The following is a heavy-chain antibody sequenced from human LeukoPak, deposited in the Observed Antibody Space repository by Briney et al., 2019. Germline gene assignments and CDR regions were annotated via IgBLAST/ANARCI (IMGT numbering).Heavy chain of an antibody. D-gene: IGHD2-15*01. CDR1: GGSISSSSYY. CDR2: IYYSGST. V-gene: IGHV4-39*07. J-gene: IGHJ6*03. Sequence: SETLSLTCTVSGGSISSSSYYWDWIRQPPGKGLEWIGSIYYSGSTYYNPSLKSRVTISVDTSKNQFSLKLSSVIAADTAVYYCARDSVLVGPMDVWGKGTTVTVSS. CDR3: ARDSVLVGPMDV.